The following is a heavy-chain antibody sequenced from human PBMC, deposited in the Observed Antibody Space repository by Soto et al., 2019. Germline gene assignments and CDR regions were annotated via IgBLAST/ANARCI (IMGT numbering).Heavy chain of an antibody. D-gene: IGHD1-1*01. CDR2: IKQDGSEK. V-gene: IGHV3-7*01. J-gene: IGHJ4*02. CDR1: GFTFSSYW. CDR3: ASVIYKYYFDY. Sequence: EVQLVESGGGLVQPGGSLRLSCAASGFTFSSYWMSWVRQAPGKGLEWVANIKQDGSEKYYVDSVKGRFTISRDNAKNSLYLQMNSLRAEDTAVYYCASVIYKYYFDYWGQGTLVTVSS.